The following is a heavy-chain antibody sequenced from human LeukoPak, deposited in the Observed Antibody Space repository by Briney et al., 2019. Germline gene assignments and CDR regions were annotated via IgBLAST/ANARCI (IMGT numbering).Heavy chain of an antibody. J-gene: IGHJ4*02. V-gene: IGHV3-23*01. CDR1: GFPFSSYS. CDR3: AKEGKTRNWNYFQAKPVY. CDR2: ISGSGGST. Sequence: GGSLRLSCAASGFPFSSYSMTWVRQAPGKGLQWVSAISGSGGSTYYADSVKGRFTISRDNSKNTLYLQMNSLRVEDTAIYYCAKEGKTRNWNYFQAKPVYWGQGTLVTVSS. D-gene: IGHD1-7*01.